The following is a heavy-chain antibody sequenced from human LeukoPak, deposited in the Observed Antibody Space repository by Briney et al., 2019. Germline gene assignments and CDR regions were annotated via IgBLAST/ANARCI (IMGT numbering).Heavy chain of an antibody. Sequence: PGGSLRLSCAASGFTFSSYGMSWVRQAPGKGLEWVSVIYSGGSTYYADSVKGRFTISRDNSKSTLYIQMNSLRAEDTAVYYCARWLGVVVPAAIPYYYYMDVWGKGTTVTISS. D-gene: IGHD2-2*01. V-gene: IGHV3-53*01. CDR1: GFTFSSYG. CDR2: IYSGGST. J-gene: IGHJ6*03. CDR3: ARWLGVVVPAAIPYYYYMDV.